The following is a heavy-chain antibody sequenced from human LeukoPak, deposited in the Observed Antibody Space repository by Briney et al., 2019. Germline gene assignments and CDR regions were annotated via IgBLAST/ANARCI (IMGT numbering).Heavy chain of an antibody. D-gene: IGHD6-6*01. CDR2: IYSGGST. Sequence: ETLSLTCTVSGGSISSSSYYWGWIRQPPGKGLEWVSVIYSGGSTYYADSVKGRFTISRDNSKNTLHLQMNSLRAEDTAVYYCAREGSSGRFFGYWGQGTLVTVSS. V-gene: IGHV3-53*01. J-gene: IGHJ4*02. CDR1: GGSISSSSYY. CDR3: AREGSSGRFFGY.